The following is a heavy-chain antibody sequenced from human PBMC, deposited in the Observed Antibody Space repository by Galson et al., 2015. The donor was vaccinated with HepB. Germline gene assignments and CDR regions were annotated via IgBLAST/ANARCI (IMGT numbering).Heavy chain of an antibody. D-gene: IGHD4-17*01. CDR3: AKDLEKDYGDYVWYFDY. CDR2: ISGSGGSK. V-gene: IGHV3-23*01. Sequence: SLRLSCAASGFTFSSYAMSWVRQAPGKGLEWVSAISGSGGSKYYADSVKGRFTISRDNSKNTLYLQMNSLRAEDTAVYYCAKDLEKDYGDYVWYFDYWGQGTLVTVSS. CDR1: GFTFSSYA. J-gene: IGHJ4*02.